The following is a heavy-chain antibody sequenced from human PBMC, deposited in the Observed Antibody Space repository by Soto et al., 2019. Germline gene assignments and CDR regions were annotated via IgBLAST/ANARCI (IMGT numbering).Heavy chain of an antibody. CDR2: INAGNGNT. CDR1: GYTFTGYA. J-gene: IGHJ3*02. V-gene: IGHV1-3*01. Sequence: ASVKVSCKASGYTFTGYAMHWVRQAPGQRLEWMGWINAGNGNTKYSQKIQGRINITRDTSASTAYKEMSSLKSEDTVLYYCARDSAYYSSGWYGGFNAFDIWGQGTMVTVSS. D-gene: IGHD6-19*01. CDR3: ARDSAYYSSGWYGGFNAFDI.